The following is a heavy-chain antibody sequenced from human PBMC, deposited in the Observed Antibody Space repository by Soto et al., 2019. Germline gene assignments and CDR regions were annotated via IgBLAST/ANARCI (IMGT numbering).Heavy chain of an antibody. D-gene: IGHD2-21*01. V-gene: IGHV4-30-4*01. J-gene: IGHJ2*01. CDR3: ARALWWEYRLGWYFDL. Sequence: QVQLQESGPGLVKPSQTLSLTCTVSGGSISSGDYYWSWIRQPPGKGLEWIGYIYYSGSTYYNPSLKSRVTISVDTSKNQFSLKLSSVTAADKAVYYCARALWWEYRLGWYFDLWGRGTLVTVSS. CDR1: GGSISSGDYY. CDR2: IYYSGST.